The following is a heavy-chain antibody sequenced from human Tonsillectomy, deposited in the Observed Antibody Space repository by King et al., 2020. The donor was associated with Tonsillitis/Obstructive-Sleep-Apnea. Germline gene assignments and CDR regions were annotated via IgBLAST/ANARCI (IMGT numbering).Heavy chain of an antibody. J-gene: IGHJ6*03. Sequence: VQLQQWGAGLLKPSETLSLTCAVYGGSFSGYYWSWIRQPQGKGLEWIGEINHSGSTNYNPSLKSRVTISVDTSKNQFSLKLSSVTAADTAVYYCARLMVAYYYYYMDVWGKGTTVTVSS. CDR2: INHSGST. CDR1: GGSFSGYY. V-gene: IGHV4-34*01. D-gene: IGHD2-15*01. CDR3: ARLMVAYYYYYMDV.